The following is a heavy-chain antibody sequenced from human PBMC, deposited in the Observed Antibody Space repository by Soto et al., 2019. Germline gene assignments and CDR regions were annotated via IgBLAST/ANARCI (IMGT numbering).Heavy chain of an antibody. CDR3: ARVPITIFGVVTLPYYYYGMDV. CDR1: GYTFTSYG. Sequence: ASVKVSCKDSGYTFTSYGISWVRQAPGQGLEWMGWISAYNGNTNYAQKLQGRVTMTTDTSTSTAYMELRSLRSDDTAVYYCARVPITIFGVVTLPYYYYGMDVWGQGTTVTVSS. J-gene: IGHJ6*02. V-gene: IGHV1-18*04. CDR2: ISAYNGNT. D-gene: IGHD3-3*01.